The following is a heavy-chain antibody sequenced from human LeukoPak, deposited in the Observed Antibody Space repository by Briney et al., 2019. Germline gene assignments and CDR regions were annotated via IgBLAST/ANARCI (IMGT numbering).Heavy chain of an antibody. V-gene: IGHV1-69*06. D-gene: IGHD3-10*01. J-gene: IGHJ4*02. Sequence: SVTVSCKASDNTFNSYTVSWVRQAPGQGLEWMGRIIPLFGTTTYAQKFQGRVTMTEDTSTDSAYMELSSLRSEDTAVYYCATHWITMVRGVILGYWGQGTLVTVSS. CDR1: DNTFNSYT. CDR3: ATHWITMVRGVILGY. CDR2: IIPLFGTT.